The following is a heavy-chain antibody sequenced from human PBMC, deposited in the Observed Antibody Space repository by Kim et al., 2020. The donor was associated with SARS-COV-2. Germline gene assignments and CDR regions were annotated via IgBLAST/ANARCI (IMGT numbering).Heavy chain of an antibody. D-gene: IGHD6-13*01. CDR2: ISWNSGSI. Sequence: GGSLRLSCAASGFTFDDYAMHWVRQAPGKGLEWFSGISWNSGSIGYADSVKGRFTISRDNAKNSLYLQMNSLRAEDTALYYCAKGFLGSRGRIAAAGTFDYWGQGTLVTVSS. CDR3: AKGFLGSRGRIAAAGTFDY. CDR1: GFTFDDYA. V-gene: IGHV3-9*01. J-gene: IGHJ4*02.